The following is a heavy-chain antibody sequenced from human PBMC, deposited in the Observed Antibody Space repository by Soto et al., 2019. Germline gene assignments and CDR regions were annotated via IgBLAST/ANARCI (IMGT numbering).Heavy chain of an antibody. D-gene: IGHD2-15*01. CDR3: ARDYEDYCSGGSCYFFLHNHIDY. J-gene: IGHJ4*02. CDR1: GFTFSSYW. CDR2: IKQDGSEK. V-gene: IGHV3-7*01. Sequence: EVQLVESGGGLVQPGGSLRLSCAASGFTFSSYWMSWVRQAPGKGLEWVANIKQDGSEKYYVDSVKGRFTISRDNAKNSLYLQMNSLRAEDTAVYYCARDYEDYCSGGSCYFFLHNHIDYWGQGTLVTVSS.